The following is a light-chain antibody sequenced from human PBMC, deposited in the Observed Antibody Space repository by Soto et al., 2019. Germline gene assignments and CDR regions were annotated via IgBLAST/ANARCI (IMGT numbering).Light chain of an antibody. CDR1: QSISSSY. J-gene: IGKJ1*01. V-gene: IGKV3-20*01. CDR3: QQYGSSSWT. CDR2: GAS. Sequence: EIVLTQSPGTLSLSPGKRATLSCRASQSISSSYLAWYQQRPGQAPRLLIYGASSRATGIPDRFSGSGSGAEFTLTISRLEPEDFAVYYCQQYGSSSWTLGRGTKVYIK.